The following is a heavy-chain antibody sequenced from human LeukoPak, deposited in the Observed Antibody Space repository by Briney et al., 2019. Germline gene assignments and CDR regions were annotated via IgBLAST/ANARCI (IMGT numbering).Heavy chain of an antibody. CDR3: ARGHHYYDSSAYYY. Sequence: GGSLRLSCAASGFTFISYWMHGVRQAPGKGLVWVSCINSDGSTTSYAASVKGRFTISRDTAKNTLYLQMNSLRAEDTAVYYCARGHHYYDSSAYYYWGQGTLVTVSS. D-gene: IGHD3-22*01. V-gene: IGHV3-74*01. CDR1: GFTFISYW. CDR2: INSDGSTT. J-gene: IGHJ4*02.